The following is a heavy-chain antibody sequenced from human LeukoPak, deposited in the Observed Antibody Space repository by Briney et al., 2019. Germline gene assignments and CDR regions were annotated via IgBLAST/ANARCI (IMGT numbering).Heavy chain of an antibody. CDR2: IYHSGST. Sequence: SETLSLTCAVSGGSISSSGYSWRWIRQAPGKGVWWIGYIYHSGSTYYHQSLKSRITISVERSENQYSLKLSSVAAADTAVSYCAGGFRLGELPLWGQGTLVTVSS. J-gene: IGHJ4*02. V-gene: IGHV4-30-2*01. D-gene: IGHD3-16*01. CDR3: AGGFRLGELPL. CDR1: GGSISSSGYS.